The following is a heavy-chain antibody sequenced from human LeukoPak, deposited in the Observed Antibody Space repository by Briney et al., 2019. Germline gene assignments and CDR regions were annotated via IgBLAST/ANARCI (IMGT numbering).Heavy chain of an antibody. CDR1: GFTFSSYA. CDR2: ISGSGGST. J-gene: IGHJ4*02. Sequence: GGSLRLSCAASGFTFSSYAMSWVRQAPGKGLEWVSAISGSGGSTYYADSVKGRFTISRDNSKNTLYLQMNSPRAEDTAVYYCANLYYGSGSPWLDYWGQGTLVTVSS. V-gene: IGHV3-23*01. D-gene: IGHD3-10*01. CDR3: ANLYYGSGSPWLDY.